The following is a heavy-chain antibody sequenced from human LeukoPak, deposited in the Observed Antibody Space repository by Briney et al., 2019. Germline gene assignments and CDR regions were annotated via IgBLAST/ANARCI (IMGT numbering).Heavy chain of an antibody. CDR1: GYTFTSYA. CDR3: ARQYCSGGSCRSYYFDY. Sequence: ASVKVSCKASGYTFTSYAMHRVRQAPGQRLEWMGWINAGNGNTKYSQKFQGRVTITRDTSASTAYMELSSLRSEDTAVYYCARQYCSGGSCRSYYFDYWGQGTLVTVSS. D-gene: IGHD2-15*01. J-gene: IGHJ4*02. V-gene: IGHV1-3*01. CDR2: INAGNGNT.